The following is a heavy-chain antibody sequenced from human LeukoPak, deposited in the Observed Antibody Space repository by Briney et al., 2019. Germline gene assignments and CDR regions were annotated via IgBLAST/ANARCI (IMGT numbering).Heavy chain of an antibody. V-gene: IGHV3-30*01. CDR2: ISYDGSNK. D-gene: IGHD6-6*01. J-gene: IGHJ3*02. CDR1: GFTFSSYA. CDR3: ARDPSRYSGSSEDAFDI. Sequence: PGGSLRLSCAASGFTFSSYAMHWVRQAPGKGLEWVAVISYDGSNKYYADSVKGRFTISRDNSKNTLYLQMNSLRAEDTAVYNCARDPSRYSGSSEDAFDIWGQGTMVTVSS.